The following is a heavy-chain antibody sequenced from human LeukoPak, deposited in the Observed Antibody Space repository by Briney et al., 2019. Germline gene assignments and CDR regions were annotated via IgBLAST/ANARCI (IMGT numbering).Heavy chain of an antibody. CDR3: ARDFPMVGRGAFDV. D-gene: IGHD4/OR15-4a*01. J-gene: IGHJ3*01. CDR2: ISQDGNGK. V-gene: IGHV3-7*03. CDR1: GFTFSRAW. Sequence: PGGSLRLSCAASGFTFSRAWMSWARQSPGKGLEWVAKISQDGNGKLYLDSVEGRFAISRDNVENSVFLQMNSLRAEDTAVYYCARDFPMVGRGAFDVWGQGTVVTVSS.